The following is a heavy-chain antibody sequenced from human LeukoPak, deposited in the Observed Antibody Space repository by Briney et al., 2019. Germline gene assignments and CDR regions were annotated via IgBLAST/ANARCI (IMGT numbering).Heavy chain of an antibody. CDR1: GDSSSSHC. D-gene: IGHD2-2*03. J-gene: IGHJ3*02. V-gene: IGHV4-59*08. Sequence: SETLSLTCTVSGDSSSSHCWSWIRQSPGKGLEWIGYINDNGRTKYNLSLDGRVAISRDTSKNQFSLQLTSVTAADTAVYYCARHFMDRVGFRDALDMWGQGTMVTVFS. CDR2: INDNGRT. CDR3: ARHFMDRVGFRDALDM.